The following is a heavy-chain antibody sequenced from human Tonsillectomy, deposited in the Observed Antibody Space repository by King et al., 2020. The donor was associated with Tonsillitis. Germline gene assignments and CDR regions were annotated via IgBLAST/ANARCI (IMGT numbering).Heavy chain of an antibody. D-gene: IGHD6-13*01. CDR3: ARVHKQQGVDY. CDR1: GGSISSSSYH. Sequence: QLQKSGPGLAKPSETLSLTCTVSGGSISSSSYHWGWIRQPPGKGLEWIGSIYYSGSTYYNPSLKSRVTISVDTSKNQFSLKLSSVTAADTAVYYCARVHKQQGVDYWGQGTLVTVSS. J-gene: IGHJ4*02. V-gene: IGHV4-39*07. CDR2: IYYSGST.